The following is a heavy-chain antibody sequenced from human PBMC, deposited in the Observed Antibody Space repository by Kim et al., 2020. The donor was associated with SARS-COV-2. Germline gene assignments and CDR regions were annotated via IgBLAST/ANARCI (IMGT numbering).Heavy chain of an antibody. CDR3: AHIRIAAAIYFDY. J-gene: IGHJ4*02. V-gene: IGHV2-5*01. D-gene: IGHD6-13*01. Sequence: YSPALTGRLTITKDTSKNQVVLTMTKMDPVDTATYYCAHIRIAAAIYFDYWGQGTLVTVSS.